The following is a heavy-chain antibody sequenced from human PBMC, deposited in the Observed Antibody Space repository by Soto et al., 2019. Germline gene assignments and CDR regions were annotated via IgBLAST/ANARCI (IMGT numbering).Heavy chain of an antibody. V-gene: IGHV4-39*01. J-gene: IGHJ5*02. CDR1: GGAINTASYY. Sequence: QLQLQESGPGLVKPSETLSLTCTVSGGAINTASYYWGWFRQTPGKGLEWIASLYYSGDTYYNPSLQSRVIISPDMSKSQFSLKLNSVTAADTAVYFCGALVATGTARGWLAPWGQGTLVTVSS. D-gene: IGHD1-1*01. CDR3: GALVATGTARGWLAP. CDR2: LYYSGDT.